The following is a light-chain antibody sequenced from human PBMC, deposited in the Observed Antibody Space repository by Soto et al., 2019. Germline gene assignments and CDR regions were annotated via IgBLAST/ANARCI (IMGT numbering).Light chain of an antibody. CDR1: QSISSW. V-gene: IGKV1-5*01. CDR3: QQYNSFWT. CDR2: DAS. J-gene: IGKJ1*01. Sequence: DIQMTQSPSTLSTSVGDRVTITCRASQSISSWSAWYQQKPGKAPKLLIYDASSLESGVPSRFSGSGSGTEFTLTISGLQPDDFATYYCQQYNSFWTFGQGTKVDIK.